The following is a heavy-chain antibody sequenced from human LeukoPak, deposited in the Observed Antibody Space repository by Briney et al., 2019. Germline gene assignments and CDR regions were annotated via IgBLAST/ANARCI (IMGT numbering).Heavy chain of an antibody. V-gene: IGHV1-69*13. CDR1: GGTFSSYA. CDR2: IIPIFGTA. J-gene: IGHJ5*02. Sequence: ASVTVSCKASGGTFSSYAISWVRQAPGQGLEWMGGIIPIFGTANYAQKFQGRVTITADESTSTAYMELSSLRSEDTAVYYCARARAVAVKNWFDPWGQGTLVTVSS. D-gene: IGHD3-10*01. CDR3: ARARAVAVKNWFDP.